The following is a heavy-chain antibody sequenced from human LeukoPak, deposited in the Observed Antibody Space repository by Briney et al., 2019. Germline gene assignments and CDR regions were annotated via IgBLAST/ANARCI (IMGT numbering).Heavy chain of an antibody. CDR2: ISSNGGTT. D-gene: IGHD3-22*01. CDR3: VKGAESFCDSRSDD. Sequence: SGGSLRLSCSASGFTFNSYAMHWVRQAPGKGLEYVSAISSNGGTTYYADSVKGRFTISRDNSKNTLYLQMSSLRREDTAVYYCVKGAESFCDSRSDDWGQGTLVTVSS. CDR1: GFTFNSYA. V-gene: IGHV3-64D*09. J-gene: IGHJ4*02.